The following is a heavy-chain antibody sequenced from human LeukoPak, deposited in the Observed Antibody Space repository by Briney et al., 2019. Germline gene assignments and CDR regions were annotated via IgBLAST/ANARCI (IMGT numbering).Heavy chain of an antibody. CDR1: GYTFTSYG. D-gene: IGHD3-22*01. CDR2: ISAYNGNT. V-gene: IGHV1-18*01. CDR3: ARGGVNYYDSSGYEDAFDI. J-gene: IGHJ3*02. Sequence: ASVKVSCKASGYTFTSYGISWVRQAPGQGLEWMGWISAYNGNTNYAQKLQGRVTMTTDTSTSTAYMELSSLRSEDTAVYYCARGGVNYYDSSGYEDAFDIWGQGTMVTVSS.